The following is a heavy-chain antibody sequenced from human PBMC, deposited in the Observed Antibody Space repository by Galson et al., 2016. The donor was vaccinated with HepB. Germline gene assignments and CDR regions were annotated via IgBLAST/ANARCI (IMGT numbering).Heavy chain of an antibody. J-gene: IGHJ2*01. CDR3: VRRKGLPLGELSLHYWYFDL. V-gene: IGHV5-51*01. D-gene: IGHD3-16*02. CDR1: GYSFTRYW. Sequence: QSGAEVKKPGESLKISCKGSGYSFTRYWIGWVRQMPGKGLEWMGIIYPGDYDIRYSPSFQGPVPIPSDQSITTAYLQWSSLKASDTAMYYFVRRKGLPLGELSLHYWYFDLWGRGTLVTVSS. CDR2: IYPGDYDI.